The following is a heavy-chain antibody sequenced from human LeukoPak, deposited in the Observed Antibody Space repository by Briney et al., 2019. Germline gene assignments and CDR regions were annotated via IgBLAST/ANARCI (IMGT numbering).Heavy chain of an antibody. CDR3: AREPTIFGVVNDWSRAMYGMDV. CDR1: GYSFTSYW. J-gene: IGHJ6*02. Sequence: GESLKISCKGSGYSFTSYWIGWVRQMPGKGLEWMGIIYPGDSDTRYSPSFQGQVTISADKSISTAYLQWSSLKASDTAMYYCAREPTIFGVVNDWSRAMYGMDVWGQGTTVTVSS. D-gene: IGHD3-3*01. V-gene: IGHV5-51*01. CDR2: IYPGDSDT.